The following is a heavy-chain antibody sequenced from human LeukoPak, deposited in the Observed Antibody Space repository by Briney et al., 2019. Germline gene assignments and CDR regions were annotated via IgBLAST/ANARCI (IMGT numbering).Heavy chain of an antibody. CDR2: IYYSGST. Sequence: SETLSLTCTVSGGSISSYYWSWNRQPPGKGLEWIGYIYYSGSTNYNPSLKSRVTISVDTSKNQFSLKLSSVTAADTAVYYCARVLLGGSYYSYYFDYWGQGTLVTVSS. CDR1: GGSISSYY. CDR3: ARVLLGGSYYSYYFDY. D-gene: IGHD1-26*01. V-gene: IGHV4-59*01. J-gene: IGHJ4*02.